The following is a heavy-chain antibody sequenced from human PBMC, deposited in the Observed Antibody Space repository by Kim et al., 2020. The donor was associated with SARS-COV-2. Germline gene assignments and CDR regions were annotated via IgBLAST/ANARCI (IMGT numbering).Heavy chain of an antibody. V-gene: IGHV3-33*05. D-gene: IGHD3-10*01. CDR3: APETMVRGVSHWD. CDR1: GFTFSSYG. J-gene: IGHJ4*02. Sequence: GGSLRLSCAASGFTFSSYGMHWVRQAPGKGLEWVAVISYDGSNKYYADSVKGRFTISRDNSKNTLYLQMNSLRAEDTAVYYCAPETMVRGVSHWDWGQGTLVTVSS. CDR2: ISYDGSNK.